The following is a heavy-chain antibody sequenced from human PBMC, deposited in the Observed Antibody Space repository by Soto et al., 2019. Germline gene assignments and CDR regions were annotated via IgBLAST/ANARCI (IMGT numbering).Heavy chain of an antibody. J-gene: IGHJ2*01. CDR1: GGTFSSYT. D-gene: IGHD5-12*01. V-gene: IGHV1-69*12. CDR2: FIPSFGTA. CDR3: ARGNHRWLQLWYFDL. Sequence: QVQLVQSGAEVKKPGSSVTVSCKASGGTFSSYTISWVRQAPGQGLEWMGGFIPSFGTANYAQKFQGRVTITADESTSTAYMELSSVRSEDTAVYYCARGNHRWLQLWYFDLWGRGTLVTVSS.